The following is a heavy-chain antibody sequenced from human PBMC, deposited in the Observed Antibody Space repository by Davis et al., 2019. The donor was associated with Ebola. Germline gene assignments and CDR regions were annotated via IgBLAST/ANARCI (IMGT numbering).Heavy chain of an antibody. D-gene: IGHD4/OR15-4a*01. CDR3: AKYPSFDYAVGSNWFGP. V-gene: IGHV3-23*01. CDR2: TSGSGSTK. CDR1: GFTFSNYA. Sequence: GESLKISCEASGFTFSNYALSWVRQAPGKRLEWVSATSGSGSTKYYADSVKGRFYISRDNSKNTLFLQMNSLRAEDTAVYYCAKYPSFDYAVGSNWFGPWGQGTLVTVSS. J-gene: IGHJ5*02.